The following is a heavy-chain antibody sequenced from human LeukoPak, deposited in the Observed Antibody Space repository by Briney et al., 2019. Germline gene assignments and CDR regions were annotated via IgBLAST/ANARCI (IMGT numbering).Heavy chain of an antibody. J-gene: IGHJ4*02. CDR2: IIHSGIT. CDR1: GGSFSSYY. CDR3: ARGSPIVATNGYFNY. Sequence: SETLSLTCAVYGGSFSSYYWSWIRQPPGKGLEWIGEIIHSGITTYNPSLTSQVTISVDTSKSQFSLKLSSVTAADTAVYYCARGSPIVATNGYFNYWGQGTLVTVSS. D-gene: IGHD5-12*01. V-gene: IGHV4-34*01.